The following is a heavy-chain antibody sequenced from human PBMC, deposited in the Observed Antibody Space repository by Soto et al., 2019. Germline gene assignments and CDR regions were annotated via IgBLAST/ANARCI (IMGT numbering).Heavy chain of an antibody. Sequence: EVQLVESGGGLVQPGGSLRLSCAASGFTFSSYDMSWVRQAPGRGLEWVSYISKSESPIYYADSVKGRFTISRDNARNAPYQQMNSLRDDDTAVYYCARGFSYASLGYWGQGTRITVSS. D-gene: IGHD5-18*01. J-gene: IGHJ4*02. CDR3: ARGFSYASLGY. CDR2: ISKSESPI. V-gene: IGHV3-48*02. CDR1: GFTFSSYD.